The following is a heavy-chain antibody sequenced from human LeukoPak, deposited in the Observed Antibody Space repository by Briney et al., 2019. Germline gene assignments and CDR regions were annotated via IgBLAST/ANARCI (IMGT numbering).Heavy chain of an antibody. V-gene: IGHV3-33*01. J-gene: IGHJ3*02. CDR1: GFTFSSYG. CDR3: ARDPGYSYGWRDDAFDI. CDR2: IWYDGSNK. D-gene: IGHD5-18*01. Sequence: GGSLRLSCAASGFTFSSYGMHWVRQAPGKGLEWVAVIWYDGSNKYYADSVKGRFTISRDNSKNTLYLQMNSLRAEDTAVYYCARDPGYSYGWRDDAFDIWGQGTMVTVSS.